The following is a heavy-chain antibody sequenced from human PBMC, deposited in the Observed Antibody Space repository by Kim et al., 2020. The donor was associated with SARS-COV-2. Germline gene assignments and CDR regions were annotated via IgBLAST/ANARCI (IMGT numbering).Heavy chain of an antibody. V-gene: IGHV4-31*02. CDR3: ARQDGYTKFGYGMDY. D-gene: IGHD5-12*01. J-gene: IGHJ4*02. Sequence: PSLKSRVTISVDTSKNQFSLKLSSVTAADTAVYYCARQDGYTKFGYGMDYWGQGTLVTVSS.